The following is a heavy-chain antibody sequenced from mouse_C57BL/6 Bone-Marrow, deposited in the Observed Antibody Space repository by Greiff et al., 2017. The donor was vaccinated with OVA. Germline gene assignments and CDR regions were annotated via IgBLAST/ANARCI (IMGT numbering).Heavy chain of an antibody. CDR1: GFTFSDYG. J-gene: IGHJ4*01. CDR2: ISSGSSTI. V-gene: IGHV5-17*01. CDR3: ARRCRGAMDY. Sequence: EVQLVESGGGLVKPGGSLKLSCAASGFTFSDYGMHWVRQAPEKVLEWVAYISSGSSTIYYADTVKGRFTISRDNAKNTLFLQMTSLRSEDTAMYYCARRCRGAMDYWGQGTSVTVSS.